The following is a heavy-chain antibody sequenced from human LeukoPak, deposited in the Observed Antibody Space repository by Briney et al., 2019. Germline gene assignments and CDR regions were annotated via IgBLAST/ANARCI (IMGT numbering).Heavy chain of an antibody. D-gene: IGHD6-19*01. CDR3: AREGLGGGWLKKETFAY. V-gene: IGHV1-2*02. CDR2: INPNSGGT. Sequence: ASVKVSCKASGWSLTDYYMHWVQQAPGQGLEWMGWINPNSGGTNYAQKFQGRVTMTRDTSISTAYMELSRLRSDDTAVYYCAREGLGGGWLKKETFAYLGQGTLVTVSS. CDR1: GWSLTDYY. J-gene: IGHJ4*02.